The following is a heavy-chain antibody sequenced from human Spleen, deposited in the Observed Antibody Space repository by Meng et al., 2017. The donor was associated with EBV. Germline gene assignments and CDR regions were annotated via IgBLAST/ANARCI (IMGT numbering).Heavy chain of an antibody. J-gene: IGHJ4*02. Sequence: VHLQESGPGLGRRSGSLVLSLVVSSGSIRNIRCGSWARQPPGKGREWIGAIHHSGSTNSNTSLKRRVSMSRDKSKGQFSLRLRSMTAADTAVYYCARANLKDLLRTYFDFWGQGTLVTVSS. V-gene: IGHV4-4*02. CDR1: SGSIRNIRC. CDR3: ARANLKDLLRTYFDF. CDR2: IHHSGST. D-gene: IGHD1-26*01.